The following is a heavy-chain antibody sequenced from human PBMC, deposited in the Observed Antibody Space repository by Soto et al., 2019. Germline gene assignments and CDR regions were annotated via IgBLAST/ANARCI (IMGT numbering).Heavy chain of an antibody. J-gene: IGHJ5*02. CDR1: GGTFSSYA. V-gene: IGHV1-69*13. D-gene: IGHD4-17*01. CDR3: ARAYSGDYDWFDP. Sequence: SVKVSCKASGGTFSSYAISWVRQAPGQGLEWMGGIIPIFGTANYAQKFQGRVTITADESTSTAYMELSSLRSEDTAVYYCARAYSGDYDWFDPWGQGTLVTVSS. CDR2: IIPIFGTA.